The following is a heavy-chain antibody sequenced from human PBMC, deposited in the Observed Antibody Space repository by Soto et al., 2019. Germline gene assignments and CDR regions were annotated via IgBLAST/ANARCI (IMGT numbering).Heavy chain of an antibody. V-gene: IGHV4-59*13. CDR2: IYYSGST. D-gene: IGHD5-18*01. CDR1: DGSLIRYY. CDR3: ARAVGYSYGLLYGMDG. Sequence: SATLSLTCTLCDGSLIRYYWSLIRPPPGKGLEWMGYIYYSGSTNYNPSLKSRVPISVDTSKSQFSLKLSSVTAADTAVYYCARAVGYSYGLLYGMDGWGQGTKVTVSS. J-gene: IGHJ6*02.